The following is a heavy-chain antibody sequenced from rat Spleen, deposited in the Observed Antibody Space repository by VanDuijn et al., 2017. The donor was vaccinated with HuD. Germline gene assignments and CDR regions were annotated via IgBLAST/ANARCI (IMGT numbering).Heavy chain of an antibody. CDR2: ISTSGGST. CDR1: GFTFSNYD. Sequence: EVQLVESGGGLVQPGRSLKLSCAASGFTFSNYDMAWVRQAPTKGLEWVASISTSGGSTYYRDSVKGRFTVSRDNAKSTLYLQMDSLRSEDTATYYCARPYYSGDPYYWYFDFWGPGTMVTVSS. V-gene: IGHV5-25*01. D-gene: IGHD1-1*01. J-gene: IGHJ1*01. CDR3: ARPYYSGDPYYWYFDF.